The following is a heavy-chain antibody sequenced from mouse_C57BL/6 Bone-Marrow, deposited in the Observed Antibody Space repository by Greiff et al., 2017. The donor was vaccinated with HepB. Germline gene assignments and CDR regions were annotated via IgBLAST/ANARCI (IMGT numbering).Heavy chain of an antibody. CDR2: IDPENGDT. V-gene: IGHV14-4*01. CDR1: GFNIKDDY. CDR3: TTGGLRRRDYFDY. Sequence: VQLKESGAELVRPGASVKLSCTASGFNIKDDYMHWVKQRPEQGLEWIGWIDPENGDTEYASKFQGKATITADTSSNTAYLQLSSLTSEDTAVYYCTTGGLRRRDYFDYWVQGTTLTVSS. J-gene: IGHJ2*01. D-gene: IGHD2-2*01.